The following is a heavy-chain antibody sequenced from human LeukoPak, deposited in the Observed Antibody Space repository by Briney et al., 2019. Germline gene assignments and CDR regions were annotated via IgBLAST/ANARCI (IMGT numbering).Heavy chain of an antibody. CDR1: GYTFTGYY. V-gene: IGHV1-2*02. CDR2: INPNSGGT. D-gene: IGHD3-10*01. CDR3: ARGREYYGSGSYFIPCDY. Sequence: ASVKVSCKASGYTFTGYYMHWVRQAPGQGLEWMGWINPNSGGTNYAQKFQGRVTMTRDTSISTAYMELSRLRSDDTAVYYCARGREYYGSGSYFIPCDYWGQGTLVTVSS. J-gene: IGHJ4*02.